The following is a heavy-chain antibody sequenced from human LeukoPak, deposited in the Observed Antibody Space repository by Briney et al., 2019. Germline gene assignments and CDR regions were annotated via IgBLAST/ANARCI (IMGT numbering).Heavy chain of an antibody. CDR3: AKVLMVYGTSDF. CDR1: GFTFSSYA. V-gene: IGHV3-23*01. D-gene: IGHD2-8*01. CDR2: ISDGGGRT. J-gene: IGHJ4*02. Sequence: GGSLRLSCAASGFTFSSYAMSWVRQAPGKGLEWVSVISDGGGRTSYADSVKGRFTISGDHSKNTLCLQMNSLRTEDTAVYYCAKVLMVYGTSDFWGQGTLVTVSS.